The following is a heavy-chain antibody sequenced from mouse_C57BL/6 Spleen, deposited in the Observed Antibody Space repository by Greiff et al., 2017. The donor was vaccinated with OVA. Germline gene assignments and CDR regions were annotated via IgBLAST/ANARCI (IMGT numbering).Heavy chain of an antibody. CDR2: INPTNGGT. D-gene: IGHD1-1*01. CDR1: GYTFTSYW. CDR3: ARSISYYYGSNSYAMDY. Sequence: QVQLQQPGTELVKPGASVKLSCKASGYTFTSYWMHWVKQRPGQGLEWIGNINPTNGGTNYNEKFQSKATLTVDKSSSTAYMQLSSLTSEDSAVYYCARSISYYYGSNSYAMDYWGQGTSVTVSS. J-gene: IGHJ4*01. V-gene: IGHV1-53*01.